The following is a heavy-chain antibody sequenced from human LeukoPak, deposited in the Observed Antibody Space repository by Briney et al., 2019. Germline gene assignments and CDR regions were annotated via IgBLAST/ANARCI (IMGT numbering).Heavy chain of an antibody. CDR2: VYYSGST. D-gene: IGHD6-13*01. V-gene: IGHV4-59*01. CDR1: GGSTIADM. CDR3: ARGGDSSRWHAWFHP. Sequence: SETLSVTCMVPGGSTIADMRCGIRQPPGKGLEWIGYVYYSGSTNYNPSLKSRVTISVDTSKSQFSLRLSAVTAADTAEYYCARGGDSSRWHAWFHPWGQGTLVTVSS. J-gene: IGHJ5*02.